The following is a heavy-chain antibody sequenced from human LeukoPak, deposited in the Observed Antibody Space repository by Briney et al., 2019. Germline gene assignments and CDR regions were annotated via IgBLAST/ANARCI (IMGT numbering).Heavy chain of an antibody. V-gene: IGHV1-2*06. CDR3: ARGQPYGDYNYFDP. CDR1: GYTFIGYY. D-gene: IGHD4-17*01. J-gene: IGHJ5*02. CDR2: IKPSTGGT. Sequence: ASVKVSCKASGYTFIGYYMHWVRQAPGQRLEWMGRIKPSTGGTNSAQKFQGRVTMTRDTSISTAYMELSRLTSDDTAIYYCARGQPYGDYNYFDPWGQGTLVTVSS.